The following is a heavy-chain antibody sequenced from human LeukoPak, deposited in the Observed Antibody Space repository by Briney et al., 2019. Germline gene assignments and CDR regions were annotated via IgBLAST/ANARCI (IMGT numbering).Heavy chain of an antibody. V-gene: IGHV1-69*01. Sequence: SVKVSCKASGGTVSSYAISWVRQAPGQGLEWMVGIMPIFGTANYAQKFQGRVTITADESTSTAYMELSSLRSEDTAVYYCARDSVLEWQLGGHGRGWYYSYYMDVWGKGTTVTVSS. CDR2: IMPIFGTA. CDR1: GGTVSSYA. D-gene: IGHD3-3*01. J-gene: IGHJ6*03. CDR3: ARDSVLEWQLGGHGRGWYYSYYMDV.